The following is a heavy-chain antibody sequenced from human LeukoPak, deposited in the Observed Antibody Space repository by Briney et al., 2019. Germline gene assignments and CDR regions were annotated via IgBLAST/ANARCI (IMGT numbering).Heavy chain of an antibody. CDR3: ARADDYGGNIDY. V-gene: IGHV4-38-2*02. D-gene: IGHD4-23*01. J-gene: IGHJ4*02. CDR1: GYSITSGYY. CDR2: IYYSGST. Sequence: SETLSLTCTVSGYSITSGYYWGWIRPPPGKGLEWIGSIYYSGSTYYSPSLKSRVTISVDTSENQFSLKLNSVTAADTAVYYCARADDYGGNIDYWGQGTLVTVSS.